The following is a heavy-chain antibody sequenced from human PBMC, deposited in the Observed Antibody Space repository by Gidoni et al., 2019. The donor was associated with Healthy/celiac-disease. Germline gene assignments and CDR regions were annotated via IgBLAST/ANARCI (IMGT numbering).Heavy chain of an antibody. CDR1: GFTFSSYA. Sequence: QVQLVESGGGVVQPGRSLRLSCAASGFTFSSYAMHWVRQAPGKGLEWVAVISYDGSNKYYADSVKGRFTISRDNSKNTLYLQMNSLRAEDTAVYYCARHGDYWGQGTLVTVSS. V-gene: IGHV3-30-3*01. CDR3: ARHGDY. CDR2: ISYDGSNK. J-gene: IGHJ4*02.